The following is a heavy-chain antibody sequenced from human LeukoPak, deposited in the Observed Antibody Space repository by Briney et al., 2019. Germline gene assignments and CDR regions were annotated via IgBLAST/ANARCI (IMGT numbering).Heavy chain of an antibody. D-gene: IGHD1-7*01. Sequence: ASVKVSCKASGYTFTDYDITWVRQAPGQGLAWMGWISAYNGHTNYAQKLQGRTTVTSDTSPSTSYMKLRSLRSDDTAVYYCARRGLGTTQRYFEYWGQGTLVIVSS. V-gene: IGHV1-18*01. CDR1: GYTFTDYD. J-gene: IGHJ4*02. CDR3: ARRGLGTTQRYFEY. CDR2: ISAYNGHT.